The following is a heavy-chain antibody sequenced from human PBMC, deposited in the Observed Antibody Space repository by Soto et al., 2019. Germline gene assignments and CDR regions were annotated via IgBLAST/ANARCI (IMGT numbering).Heavy chain of an antibody. CDR1: GFTFSSYG. CDR3: AKDLYSGYEDYYYGMDV. Sequence: GGSLRLSCAASGFTFSSYGMHWVRQAPGKGLEWVAVISYDGSNKYYADSVKGRFTISRDNSKNTLYLQMNSLRAEDTAVYYCAKDLYSGYEDYYYGMDVWGQGTTVTVSS. CDR2: ISYDGSNK. D-gene: IGHD5-12*01. V-gene: IGHV3-30*18. J-gene: IGHJ6*02.